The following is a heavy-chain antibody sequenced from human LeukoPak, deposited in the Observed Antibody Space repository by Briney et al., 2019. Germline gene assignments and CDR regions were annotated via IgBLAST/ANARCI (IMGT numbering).Heavy chain of an antibody. CDR1: GFTVSSNY. CDR3: ASLGTGYSSGWATYYFDY. Sequence: GGSLRLSCAASGFTVSSNYMSWVLQAPGKGLEWVSVIYSGGSTYYADSVKGRFTISRDNSKNTLYLQMNSLRAEDTAVYYCASLGTGYSSGWATYYFDYWGQGTLVTVSS. D-gene: IGHD6-19*01. J-gene: IGHJ4*02. V-gene: IGHV3-66*01. CDR2: IYSGGST.